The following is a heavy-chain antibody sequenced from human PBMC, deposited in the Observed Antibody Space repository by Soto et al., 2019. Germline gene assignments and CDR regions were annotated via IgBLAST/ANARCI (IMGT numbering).Heavy chain of an antibody. V-gene: IGHV5-10-1*01. D-gene: IGHD3-22*01. J-gene: IGHJ3*02. CDR3: ARRYYYDSSGYAFDI. CDR1: GYSFTSYW. CDR2: IDPSDSYT. Sequence: PGESLKLSCKGSGYSFTSYWISGVRQMPGKGLEWMGRIDPSDSYTNYSPSFQGHVTISADKSISTAYLQWSSLKASDTAMYYCARRYYYDSSGYAFDIWGQGTMVTVSS.